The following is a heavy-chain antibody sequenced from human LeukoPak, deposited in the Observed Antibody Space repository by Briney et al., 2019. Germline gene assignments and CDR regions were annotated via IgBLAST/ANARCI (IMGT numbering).Heavy chain of an antibody. V-gene: IGHV4-34*01. CDR2: INHSGST. CDR1: GGSFSGYY. J-gene: IGHJ3*02. Sequence: SETLSLTCAVYGGSFSGYYWSWIRQPPGKGLEWIGEINHSGSTNYNPSLKSRVTTSVDTSRKQYSLKLSSVTAADTAVYYCARGQGMTTYDAFDIWGQGTMVTVSS. CDR3: ARGQGMTTYDAFDI. D-gene: IGHD4-17*01.